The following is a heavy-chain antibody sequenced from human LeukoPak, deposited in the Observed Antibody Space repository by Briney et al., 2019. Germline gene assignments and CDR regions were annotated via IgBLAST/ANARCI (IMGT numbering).Heavy chain of an antibody. V-gene: IGHV3-33*01. D-gene: IGHD4-17*01. CDR2: IWYDGSNK. CDR3: ARDRLTVTTGEYYFDY. CDR1: GFTFSSYG. J-gene: IGHJ4*02. Sequence: PGGSLRLSCAASGFTFSSYGMHWVRQAPGKGLEWVAVIWYDGSNKYYADSVKGRFTISRDNSKNTLYLQMNSLRAEDTAVYYCARDRLTVTTGEYYFDYWGQGTLVTVSS.